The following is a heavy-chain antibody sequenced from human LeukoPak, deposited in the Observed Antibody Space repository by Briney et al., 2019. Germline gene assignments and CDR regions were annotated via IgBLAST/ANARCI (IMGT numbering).Heavy chain of an antibody. V-gene: IGHV4-59*01. D-gene: IGHD5-24*01. CDR3: ARGSGDGYNPFDY. CDR2: IYYSGST. J-gene: IGHJ4*02. Sequence: SETLSLTCTVSGGSISRYYWSWIRQPPGKGLEWIGYIYYSGSTNYNPSLKSRVTISVDTSKNQFSLKLSSVTAADTAVYYCARGSGDGYNPFDYWGQGTLVTVSS. CDR1: GGSISRYY.